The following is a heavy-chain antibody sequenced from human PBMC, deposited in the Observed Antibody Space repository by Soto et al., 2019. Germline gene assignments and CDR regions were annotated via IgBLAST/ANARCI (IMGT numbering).Heavy chain of an antibody. D-gene: IGHD4-17*01. CDR2: IVRDGSEK. V-gene: IGHV3-33*01. CDR1: GFGFSSHG. CDR3: ARADDYGDNGLVP. J-gene: IGHJ5*02. Sequence: QVQLVESGGGVVQPGRSLRLSCAASGFGFSSHGMHWVRQAPGKGLEWLAVIVRDGSEKFYADSVRGRFAISRDNFKNTLYLEMNSLRAADTAVYYCARADDYGDNGLVPGGQGTLVTVSS.